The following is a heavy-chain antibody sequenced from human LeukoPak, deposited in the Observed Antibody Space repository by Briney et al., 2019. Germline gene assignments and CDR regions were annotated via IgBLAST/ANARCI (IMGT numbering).Heavy chain of an antibody. CDR2: VYYSGDT. V-gene: IGHV4-39*01. Sequence: SETLSLTCTVSGGSINSTRYYWGWIRQPPGKGLEWIGSVYYSGDTHYSPSLRSRVTISVDTSKNQFSLKMNSMTAADTSVYYCATGSMTTCYYYYFYMDVWGKGTTVTVSS. J-gene: IGHJ6*03. CDR3: ATGSMTTCYYYYFYMDV. D-gene: IGHD2/OR15-2a*01. CDR1: GGSINSTRYY.